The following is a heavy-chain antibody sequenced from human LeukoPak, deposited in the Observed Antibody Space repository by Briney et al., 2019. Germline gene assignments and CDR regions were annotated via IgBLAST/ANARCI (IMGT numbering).Heavy chain of an antibody. CDR2: ISGSGGST. CDR1: GFTFSSYA. Sequence: PGGSLRLSCAASGFTFSSYAMSWVRQAPGKGLEWVSAISGSGGSTYYADSVKGRFTISRDNSKNTLYLQMNSLRAEDTAVYYCANFGGHGWLQLRNRFDYWGQGTLVTVSS. J-gene: IGHJ4*02. CDR3: ANFGGHGWLQLRNRFDY. V-gene: IGHV3-23*01. D-gene: IGHD5-24*01.